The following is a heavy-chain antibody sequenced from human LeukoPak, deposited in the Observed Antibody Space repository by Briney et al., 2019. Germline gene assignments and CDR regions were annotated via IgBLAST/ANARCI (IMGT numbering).Heavy chain of an antibody. D-gene: IGHD6-13*01. CDR3: ARDSTTSSSWPNYFDY. CDR1: GFNFRAYW. CDR2: IHQHGSKE. Sequence: PGGSLRLSCTTSGFNFRAYWMAWVRQAPGKGLEWVANIHQHGSKENYVDSVKGRFTISRDNAKNTLYLQMSSLRAEDTAVYYCARDSTTSSSWPNYFDYWGQGTLVTVSS. J-gene: IGHJ4*02. V-gene: IGHV3-7*01.